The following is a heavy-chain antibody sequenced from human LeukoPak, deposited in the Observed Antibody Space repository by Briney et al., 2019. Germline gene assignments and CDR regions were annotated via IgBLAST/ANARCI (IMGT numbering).Heavy chain of an antibody. Sequence: ASVKVSCTASGGTFSSYAISWVRQAPGQGLEWMGRIIPIFGTANYAQKFQGRVTITTDESTSTAYMELSSLRSEDTAVYYCARGQDWAAAGTGYYFDYWGQGTLVTVSS. CDR1: GGTFSSYA. D-gene: IGHD6-13*01. V-gene: IGHV1-69*05. CDR2: IIPIFGTA. CDR3: ARGQDWAAAGTGYYFDY. J-gene: IGHJ4*02.